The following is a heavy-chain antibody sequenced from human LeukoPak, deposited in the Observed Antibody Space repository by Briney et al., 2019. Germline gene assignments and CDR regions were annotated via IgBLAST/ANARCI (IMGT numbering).Heavy chain of an antibody. CDR2: INHSGST. J-gene: IGHJ4*02. Sequence: SETLSLTCAVYGGSFSGYYWSWIRQPPGKGREWIGEINHSGSTNYNPSLKSRVTISVDTSKNQFSLKLSSVTAADTAVYYCASVSGSYYRPPRDYWGQGTLVTVSS. D-gene: IGHD3-10*01. CDR3: ASVSGSYYRPPRDY. CDR1: GGSFSGYY. V-gene: IGHV4-34*01.